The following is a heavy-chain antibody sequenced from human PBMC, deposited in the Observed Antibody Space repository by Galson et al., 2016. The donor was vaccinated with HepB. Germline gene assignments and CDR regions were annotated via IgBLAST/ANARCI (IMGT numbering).Heavy chain of an antibody. Sequence: SLRLSCAASGFTFDDYGMAWVRQAPGKGLEWVSNINWNGGNIVYGDSVKGRFTISRDNATNSVHLQMNSLRADDTAFYYCARGLSGLDDAFDIWGQGTLVTASS. D-gene: IGHD1-14*01. CDR1: GFTFDDYG. J-gene: IGHJ3*02. CDR3: ARGLSGLDDAFDI. CDR2: INWNGGNI. V-gene: IGHV3-20*04.